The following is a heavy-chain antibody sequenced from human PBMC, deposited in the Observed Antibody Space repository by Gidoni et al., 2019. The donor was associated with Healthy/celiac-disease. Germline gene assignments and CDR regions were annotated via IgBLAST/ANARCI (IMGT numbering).Heavy chain of an antibody. CDR1: GFTFSSYA. J-gene: IGHJ4*02. CDR3: AKQQGDSSGYYLHYFDY. CDR2: ISGSGGST. D-gene: IGHD3-22*01. Sequence: EVQLLESGGGLVQPGGSLRLSCAASGFTFSSYAMSWVRQAPAKGLEWVSAISGSGGSTYDADSVKGRFTISRDNSKNTLYLQMNSLRAEDTAVYYCAKQQGDSSGYYLHYFDYWGQGTLVTVSS. V-gene: IGHV3-23*01.